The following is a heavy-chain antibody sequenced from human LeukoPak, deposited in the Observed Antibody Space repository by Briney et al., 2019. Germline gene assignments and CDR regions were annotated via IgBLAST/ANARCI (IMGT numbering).Heavy chain of an antibody. CDR2: IIPIFGTA. D-gene: IGHD6-19*01. V-gene: IGHV1-69*05. J-gene: IGHJ4*02. CDR3: ARVSSRVAGLIDY. Sequence: SVTVSCXASGGTFISYAISWVGQARGQGREWMGRIIPIFGTANYAQKFQGRVTITTDESTSTAYMELSSLRSEDTAVYYCARVSSRVAGLIDYWGQGTLVTVSS. CDR1: GGTFISYA.